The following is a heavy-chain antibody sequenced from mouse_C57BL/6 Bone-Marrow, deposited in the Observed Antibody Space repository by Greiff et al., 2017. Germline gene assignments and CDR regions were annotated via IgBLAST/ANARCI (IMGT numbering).Heavy chain of an antibody. J-gene: IGHJ4*01. Sequence: VQLQQSGAELARPGASVKLSCKASGYTFTSYGISWVKQRTGQGLEWIGEIYPRSGNTYYNEKFKGKATLTADKSYSTAYMELSSLTSEDSAVYFCAKNRVCAMDYWGQGTSVTVSS. CDR2: IYPRSGNT. CDR3: AKNRVCAMDY. CDR1: GYTFTSYG. V-gene: IGHV1-81*01.